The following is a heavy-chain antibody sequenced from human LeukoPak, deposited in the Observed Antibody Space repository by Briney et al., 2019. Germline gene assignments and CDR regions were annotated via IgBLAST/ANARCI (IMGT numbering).Heavy chain of an antibody. CDR1: GASISGYY. V-gene: IGHV4-59*08. D-gene: IGHD4-17*01. CDR3: ARMNGDYGFRNYFYYGLDV. J-gene: IGHJ6*02. Sequence: SETLSLTCTVSGASISGYYWNWIRQPPGKGLEWIGYMYYSGSTNYTPSLKGRVTMSGDTSKNELSLKLSSVTAADTAVYYCARMNGDYGFRNYFYYGLDVWGQGTTVTVSS. CDR2: MYYSGST.